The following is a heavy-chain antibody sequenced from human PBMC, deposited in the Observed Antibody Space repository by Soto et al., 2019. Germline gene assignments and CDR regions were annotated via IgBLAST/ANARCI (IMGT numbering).Heavy chain of an antibody. CDR1: GGSISSYY. CDR3: ARRIVSTETSDY. J-gene: IGHJ4*02. D-gene: IGHD5-12*01. CDR2: IYYSGST. V-gene: IGHV4-59*08. Sequence: SETLSLTCTVSGGSISSYYWSWIRQPPGKGLEWIGYIYYSGSTNYNPSLNSRVTISVDTSKNQFSLTVTSVTAADTSVYYCARRIVSTETSDYWGQGTLVTVSS.